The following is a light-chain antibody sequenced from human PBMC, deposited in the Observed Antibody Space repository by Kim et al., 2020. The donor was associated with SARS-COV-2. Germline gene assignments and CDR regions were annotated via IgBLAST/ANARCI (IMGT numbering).Light chain of an antibody. CDR1: SSDGGNYNL. J-gene: IGLJ2*01. CDR3: CSYAGSSTVV. V-gene: IGLV2-23*02. CDR2: EVT. Sequence: GQSITIAGTGTSSDGGNYNLVSWYQQHPDKAPKLMIYEVTKRPSGVSNRFSGSKSGNTASLTISGLQAEDEADYYCCSYAGSSTVVFGGGNQLTVL.